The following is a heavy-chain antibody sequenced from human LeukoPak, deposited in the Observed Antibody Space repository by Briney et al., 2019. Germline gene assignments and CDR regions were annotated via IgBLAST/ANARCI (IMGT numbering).Heavy chain of an antibody. CDR1: GGSFSGYY. D-gene: IGHD2-15*01. J-gene: IGHJ6*03. CDR2: INHSGST. CDR3: ARGRPRIYYYYMDV. Sequence: SETLSLTCAVYGGSFSGYYWSWIRQPPGKGLEWLGEINHSGSTNYNPSLKSRVTISVDTSKNQFSLKLSSVTAADTAVYYCARGRPRIYYYYMDVWGKGTTVTVSS. V-gene: IGHV4-34*01.